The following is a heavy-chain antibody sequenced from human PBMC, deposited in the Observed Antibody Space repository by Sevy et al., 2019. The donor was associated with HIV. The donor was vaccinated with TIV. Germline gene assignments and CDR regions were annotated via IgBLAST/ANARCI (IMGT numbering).Heavy chain of an antibody. J-gene: IGHJ6*02. CDR3: AKRGGQYDLGMDV. D-gene: IGHD1-1*01. CDR2: IRTSGSNR. Sequence: GGSLRLSCVASGFTFSSFEMNWVRQAPGKGLEWVSSIRTSGSNRDYADSLKGRVTISRDNAKKSLYLQMNSLRAEDTAIYFCAKRGGQYDLGMDVWGQGTTVTVSS. V-gene: IGHV3-48*03. CDR1: GFTFSSFE.